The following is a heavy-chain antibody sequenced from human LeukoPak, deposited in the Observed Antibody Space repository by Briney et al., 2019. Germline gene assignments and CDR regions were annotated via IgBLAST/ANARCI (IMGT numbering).Heavy chain of an antibody. J-gene: IGHJ4*02. D-gene: IGHD5-24*01. CDR3: ARVRDGYNEDFDY. Sequence: ASVKVSCKASGYTFTGYYMHWVRQTPGQGLEGMGWINPNSGGTNYAQKFQGGVTMTRDTSISTAYMELSRLRSDDTAVYYCARVRDGYNEDFDYWGQGTLVTVSS. CDR2: INPNSGGT. V-gene: IGHV1-2*02. CDR1: GYTFTGYY.